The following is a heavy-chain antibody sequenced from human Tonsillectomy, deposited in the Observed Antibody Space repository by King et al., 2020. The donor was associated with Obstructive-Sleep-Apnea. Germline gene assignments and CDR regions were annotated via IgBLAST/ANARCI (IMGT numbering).Heavy chain of an antibody. J-gene: IGHJ6*02. V-gene: IGHV4-59*01. CDR3: ARAPSTKGKTPTYYGMDV. Sequence: VQLQESGPGLVKPSETLSLTCTVSGGSISSYYWSWIRQPPGKGLEWIGYIYYSGSTNYNPSLKSRVTISVDTSKNRFSLKLSSVTAADTAVYYCARAPSTKGKTPTYYGMDVWGQGTTVTVSS. CDR2: IYYSGST. D-gene: IGHD3-10*01. CDR1: GGSISSYY.